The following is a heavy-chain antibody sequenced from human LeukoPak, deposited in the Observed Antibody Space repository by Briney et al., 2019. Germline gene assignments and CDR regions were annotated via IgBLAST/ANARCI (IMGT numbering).Heavy chain of an antibody. CDR2: IKPDGSEK. J-gene: IGHJ2*01. V-gene: IGHV3-7*01. CDR3: ASGGLSQWYFEL. Sequence: GGSLSLSCAASGFPFSSYWMSWVRQAPGKGLEWVANIKPDGSEKNYVDSVKGRFTISRDNAKNSLYLQMNSLRAEDTAVYYCASGGLSQWYFELWGRGTLVTVSS. CDR1: GFPFSSYW.